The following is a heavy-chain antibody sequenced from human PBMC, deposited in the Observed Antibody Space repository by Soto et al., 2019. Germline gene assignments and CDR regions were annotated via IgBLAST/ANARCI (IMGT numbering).Heavy chain of an antibody. CDR3: ARDLTSYGSGNATIDY. Sequence: PGGSLRLSCAASGFTFSNTAMHWVRQAPGKGLEWVAVIWYDGSNKYYRDSVKGRFTISRDNSKNILYLQMNSLVDEDTAVYYCARDLTSYGSGNATIDYWGQGTLVTVSS. CDR1: GFTFSNTA. J-gene: IGHJ4*02. V-gene: IGHV3-33*01. D-gene: IGHD3-10*01. CDR2: IWYDGSNK.